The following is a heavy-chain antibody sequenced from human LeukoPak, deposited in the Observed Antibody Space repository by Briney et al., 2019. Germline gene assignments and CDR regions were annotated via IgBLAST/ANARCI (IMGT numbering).Heavy chain of an antibody. D-gene: IGHD2-15*01. CDR3: ARDLYSREDY. Sequence: PGGSLRLSCEASGFPFSSFSMTWVRQAPGKGLEWVSYISSSSSDIYYADSVRGRFTVSRDNAKNSLYLQMNSLRDEDTAVYYCARDLYSREDYWGQGTLVTVSS. CDR2: ISSSSSDI. CDR1: GFPFSSFS. V-gene: IGHV3-48*02. J-gene: IGHJ4*02.